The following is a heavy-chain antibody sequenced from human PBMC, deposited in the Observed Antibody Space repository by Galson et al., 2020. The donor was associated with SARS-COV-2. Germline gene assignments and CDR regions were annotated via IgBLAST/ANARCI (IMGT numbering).Heavy chain of an antibody. CDR2: ISYDGSNK. Sequence: GESLKISCAASGFTFSSYAMHWFRQAPGKGLVWVAVISYDGSNKYYADSVKGRFTISRDNSKNTLYLQMNSLRAEDTAVYYCARPVGITGTTDVDYWGQGTLVTVSS. J-gene: IGHJ4*02. CDR1: GFTFSSYA. V-gene: IGHV3-30*04. CDR3: ARPVGITGTTDVDY. D-gene: IGHD1-20*01.